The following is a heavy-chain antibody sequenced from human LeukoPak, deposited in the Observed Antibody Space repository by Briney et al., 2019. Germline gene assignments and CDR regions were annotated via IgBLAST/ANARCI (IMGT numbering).Heavy chain of an antibody. V-gene: IGHV1-69*04. Sequence: SVKVSCKASGGTFSSYAISWVRQAPGQGLEWMGRIIPILGIANYAQKFQGRVTITADKSTSTAYMELSSLRSEDTAVYYCAIKRGYYDYVWGSYRYADAFDIWGQGAMVTVSS. CDR1: GGTFSSYA. CDR2: IIPILGIA. J-gene: IGHJ3*02. D-gene: IGHD3-16*02. CDR3: AIKRGYYDYVWGSYRYADAFDI.